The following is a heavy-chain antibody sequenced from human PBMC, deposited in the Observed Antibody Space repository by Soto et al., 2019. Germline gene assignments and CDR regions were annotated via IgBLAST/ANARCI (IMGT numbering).Heavy chain of an antibody. Sequence: PVGSLRLSCAASGFTFSSYGMHWVRQAPGKGLEWVAVIWYDGSNKYYADSVKGRFTISRDNSKNTLYLQMNSLRAEDTAVYYCARDEGDSSSWSFDYWGQGTLVTVSS. V-gene: IGHV3-33*01. CDR3: ARDEGDSSSWSFDY. CDR2: IWYDGSNK. J-gene: IGHJ4*02. D-gene: IGHD6-13*01. CDR1: GFTFSSYG.